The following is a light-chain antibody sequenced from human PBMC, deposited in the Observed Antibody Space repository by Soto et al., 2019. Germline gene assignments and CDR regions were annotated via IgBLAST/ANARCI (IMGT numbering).Light chain of an antibody. Sequence: DIQMTQSPSSLSASVGDRVTISCRASQSISSYLNWYQQKPGKAPKVLIYAASSLQSGVPSMFSGIGSGTDFTLSISSLQPEDFATYYCQQSYSGPLTFGAGTKVDIK. CDR3: QQSYSGPLT. CDR1: QSISSY. J-gene: IGKJ4*01. V-gene: IGKV1-39*01. CDR2: AAS.